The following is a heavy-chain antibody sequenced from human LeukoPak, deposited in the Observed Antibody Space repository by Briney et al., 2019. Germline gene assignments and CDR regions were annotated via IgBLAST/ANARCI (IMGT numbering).Heavy chain of an antibody. D-gene: IGHD1-14*01. V-gene: IGHV4-38-2*01. Sequence: KPSETLSLTCVVSGYSISSGYYWGWIRQPPGKGLEWIGSIYHSGSTYYNPSRKSRITISVDTSKNQFSLKLSSVTAADTAVYYCARHGENPTPEYYYYYYMDVWGKGTTVTVSS. CDR1: GYSISSGYY. CDR2: IYHSGST. J-gene: IGHJ6*03. CDR3: ARHGENPTPEYYYYYYMDV.